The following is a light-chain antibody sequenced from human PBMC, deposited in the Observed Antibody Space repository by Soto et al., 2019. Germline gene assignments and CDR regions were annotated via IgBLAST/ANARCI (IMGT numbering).Light chain of an antibody. Sequence: EIVLTQSPGTLSLSPGERATLSCRASQSVSRSTSLAWYQEKTGQAPRLLIYGASSRAVGVPDRFSGSGSGTEFTLTISRLVPEDFAEYYCQQYGDSPLTFGGGTKVE. CDR3: QQYGDSPLT. J-gene: IGKJ4*01. CDR2: GAS. CDR1: QSVSRSTS. V-gene: IGKV3-20*01.